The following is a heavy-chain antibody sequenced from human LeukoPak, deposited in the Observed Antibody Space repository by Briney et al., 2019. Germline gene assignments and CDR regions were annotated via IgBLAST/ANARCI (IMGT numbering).Heavy chain of an antibody. D-gene: IGHD5-18*01. CDR2: IYYSGST. CDR1: GGSISSYY. Sequence: KPSETLSLTCTVSGGSISSYYWSWVRQPPGKGLEWIGYIYYSGSTNYNPSLKSRVTISVDTCKNQFSLKLSSVTAADTAVYYCARARGIQIYYYYYMDVWGKGTTVTVSS. V-gene: IGHV4-59*01. J-gene: IGHJ6*03. CDR3: ARARGIQIYYYYYMDV.